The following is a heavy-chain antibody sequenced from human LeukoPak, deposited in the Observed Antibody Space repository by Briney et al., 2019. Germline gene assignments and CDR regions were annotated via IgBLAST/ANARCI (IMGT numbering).Heavy chain of an antibody. CDR3: TTDRGYSYGYKTSILTN. D-gene: IGHD5-18*01. Sequence: GGSHRLSCAASGFTFSNAWMSWVRQAPGKGLEWVGRIKSKTDGGTTDYAAPVKGRFTISRDDSKNTLYLQMNSLKTEDTAVYYCTTDRGYSYGYKTSILTNWGQGTLVTVSS. J-gene: IGHJ4*02. V-gene: IGHV3-15*01. CDR2: IKSKTDGGTT. CDR1: GFTFSNAW.